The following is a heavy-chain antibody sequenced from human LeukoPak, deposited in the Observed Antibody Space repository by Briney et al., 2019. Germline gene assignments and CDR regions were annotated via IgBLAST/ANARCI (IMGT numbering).Heavy chain of an antibody. V-gene: IGHV3-74*01. J-gene: IGHJ4*02. CDR1: GFTVSTYW. CDR3: ARRIGYSSGHSAVYYFDY. D-gene: IGHD6-19*01. CDR2: INSGGDDT. Sequence: GGSLRLSCAASGFTVSTYWMHWVRLAPGKGLVWVSLINSGGDDTRYADSVKGRFTVSRDNAKNTLYLQMNSLRAEDTAVYYCARRIGYSSGHSAVYYFDYWGQGTLVTVSS.